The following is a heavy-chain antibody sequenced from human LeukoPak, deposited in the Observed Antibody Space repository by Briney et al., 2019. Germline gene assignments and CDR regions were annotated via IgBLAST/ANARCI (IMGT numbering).Heavy chain of an antibody. J-gene: IGHJ4*02. Sequence: GGSLRLSCAASGFTFSSYGMHWVRQAPGKGLEWVAVIWYDGSNKYYADSVKGRFTISRDNSKNTLYLQTNSLRAEDTAVYYCARGLFKGVGARTSVFDYWGQGTLVTVSS. CDR1: GFTFSSYG. V-gene: IGHV3-33*01. D-gene: IGHD1-26*01. CDR2: IWYDGSNK. CDR3: ARGLFKGVGARTSVFDY.